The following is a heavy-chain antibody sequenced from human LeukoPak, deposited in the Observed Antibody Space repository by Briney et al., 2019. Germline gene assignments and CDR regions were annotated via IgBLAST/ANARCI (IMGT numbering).Heavy chain of an antibody. CDR2: INLNSGGT. CDR3: ARVRVGEALDY. D-gene: IGHD3-16*01. J-gene: IGHJ4*02. V-gene: IGHV1-2*02. Sequence: ASVKVSRKASGYTFTVYYMHWVRQAPGQGLDWMGCINLNSGGTNYAQKFQGRVTMTRDASISAAYMELRRLTSDGTVVYYCARVRVGEALDYWGQRTLVTVSS. CDR1: GYTFTVYY.